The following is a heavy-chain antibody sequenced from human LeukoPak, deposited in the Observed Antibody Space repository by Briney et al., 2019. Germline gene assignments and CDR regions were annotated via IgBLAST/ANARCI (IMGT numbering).Heavy chain of an antibody. J-gene: IGHJ4*02. CDR1: GFTFSSYW. V-gene: IGHV3-7*01. Sequence: GGSLRLSCAASGFTFSSYWMSWVRQAPGKGLEWVADINQDGSGKYYVDSVKGRFTISRDNAKNSLYLQMNSLRAEDTAVLYCARPAVEYCSSTSCHNYFEYWGQGTLVTVSS. CDR2: INQDGSGK. CDR3: ARPAVEYCSSTSCHNYFEY. D-gene: IGHD2-2*01.